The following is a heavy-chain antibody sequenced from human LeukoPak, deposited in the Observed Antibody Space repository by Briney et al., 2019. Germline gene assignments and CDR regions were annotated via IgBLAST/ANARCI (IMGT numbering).Heavy chain of an antibody. D-gene: IGHD4-23*01. CDR2: IYSGGTT. V-gene: IGHV3-53*05. Sequence: GGSLRLSCAASGITVSDNYMSWVRQAPGEGLEWVSVIYSGGTTHYADSVKGRFTITRDNSKNTLYLQMNSLRAEDTALYYCAKPYCDITPPGRDYCGANVWGQGTTVTVSS. J-gene: IGHJ6*02. CDR3: AKPYCDITPPGRDYCGANV. CDR1: GITVSDNY.